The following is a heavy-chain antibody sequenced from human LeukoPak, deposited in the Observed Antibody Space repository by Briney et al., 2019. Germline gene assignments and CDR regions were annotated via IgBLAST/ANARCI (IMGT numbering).Heavy chain of an antibody. CDR1: GYTFTTYD. CDR2: MNPNSGNT. J-gene: IGHJ5*02. CDR3: ARGPNKSDGGNSGSAWFDP. V-gene: IGHV1-8*01. D-gene: IGHD4-23*01. Sequence: GASVKVPCKASGYTFTTYDINWVRQATGQGLKWMGWMNPNSGNTGYAQKFQGRVTMTRNTSISTAYMELRSLRSEDTAVYYCARGPNKSDGGNSGSAWFDPWGQGTLVTVSS.